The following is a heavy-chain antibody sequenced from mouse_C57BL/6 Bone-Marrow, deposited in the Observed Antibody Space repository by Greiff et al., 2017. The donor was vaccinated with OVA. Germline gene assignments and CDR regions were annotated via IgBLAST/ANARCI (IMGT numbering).Heavy chain of an antibody. Sequence: DVQLVESGGGLVQPGGSLKLSCAASGFTFSDYYMYWVRQTPEKRLEWVAYISNGGGSTYYPDTVKGRFTISRDNAKNTLYLQMSRLKSEDTAMYYCARPWYFDVWGTGTTVTVSS. CDR2: ISNGGGST. J-gene: IGHJ1*03. CDR3: ARPWYFDV. V-gene: IGHV5-12*01. CDR1: GFTFSDYY.